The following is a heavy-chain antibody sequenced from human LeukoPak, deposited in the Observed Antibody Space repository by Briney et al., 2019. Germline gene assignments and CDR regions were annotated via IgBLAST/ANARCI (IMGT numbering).Heavy chain of an antibody. V-gene: IGHV3-9*01. CDR3: AKDSSFYGMDV. J-gene: IGHJ6*02. D-gene: IGHD6-6*01. CDR2: ISWNSGSI. Sequence: GRSLRLSCAASGFTFDDYAMHWVRQAPGKGLEWVSGISWNSGSIGYADSVKGRFTISRDNAKNSLYLQMNSLRAEDTALYYCAKDSSFYGMDVWGQGTTVTVSS. CDR1: GFTFDDYA.